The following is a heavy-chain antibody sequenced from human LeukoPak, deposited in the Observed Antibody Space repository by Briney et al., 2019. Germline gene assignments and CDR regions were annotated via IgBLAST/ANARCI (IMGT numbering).Heavy chain of an antibody. CDR1: GGTFSSYA. J-gene: IGHJ4*02. Sequence: SVKVSCKASGGTFSSYAISWVRQAPGQGLEWMGRIIPIFGIANYAQKFQGRVTITADKSTSTAYMELSSLRSEDAAVYYCARGGGIAAAGTDYFDCGGQGTLVTVSA. V-gene: IGHV1-69*04. D-gene: IGHD6-13*01. CDR2: IIPIFGIA. CDR3: ARGGGIAAAGTDYFDC.